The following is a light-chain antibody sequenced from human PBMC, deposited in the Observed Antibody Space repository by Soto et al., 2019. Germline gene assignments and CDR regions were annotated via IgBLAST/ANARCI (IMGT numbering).Light chain of an antibody. Sequence: QSVLTQPASVSGSPGQSITISCTGTSSDVGGYNYVSWYQQHPGKAPKFMIYDVSNRPSGVSNRFSGSKSGNTASLPISGLQAEDEAEYYCSSYTTSNTRQIVFGTGTKLTV. CDR2: DVS. CDR3: SSYTTSNTRQIV. J-gene: IGLJ1*01. CDR1: SSDVGGYNY. V-gene: IGLV2-14*01.